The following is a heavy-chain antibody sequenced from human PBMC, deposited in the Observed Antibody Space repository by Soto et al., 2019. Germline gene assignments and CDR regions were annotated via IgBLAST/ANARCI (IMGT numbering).Heavy chain of an antibody. V-gene: IGHV4-59*08. J-gene: IGHJ6*02. D-gene: IGHD3-10*01. CDR3: ARQGFGPLHGLVDV. CDR2: MDYNGYT. Sequence: QVQLQGSGPGLVKPSETLSLTCTISGGPMTNYYCSWFRQPPGQGLEWIGYMDYNGYTSYNPSLRIRFTISRDTSKSHFSLNLRSVTAADTALYYCARQGFGPLHGLVDVWGQGTTVTVSS. CDR1: GGPMTNYY.